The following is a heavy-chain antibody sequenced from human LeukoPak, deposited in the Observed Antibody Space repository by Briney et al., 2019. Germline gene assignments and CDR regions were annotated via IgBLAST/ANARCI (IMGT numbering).Heavy chain of an antibody. J-gene: IGHJ4*02. CDR1: GFTFSSYA. CDR2: ISDSGGST. CDR3: ANPSLAYCGGDCYHSSYY. V-gene: IGHV3-23*01. D-gene: IGHD2-21*02. Sequence: HPGGSLRLSCAASGFTFSSYAMSWVRQAPGKGLEWVSAISDSGGSTYYADSVKGRFTISRDNSKNTLYLQMNSLRAEDTAVYYCANPSLAYCGGDCYHSSYYWGQGTLVTVSS.